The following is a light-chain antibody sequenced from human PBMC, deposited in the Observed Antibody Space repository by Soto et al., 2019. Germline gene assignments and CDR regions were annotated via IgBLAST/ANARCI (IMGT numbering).Light chain of an antibody. J-gene: IGLJ2*01. CDR2: DVS. CDR3: SSYTSSSTQI. CDR1: SNDVGGYNY. V-gene: IGLV2-14*01. Sequence: QSVLTQPASVSGSPGQSITISCTGTSNDVGGYNYVSWYQQHPGKAPKLMIYDVSNRPSGVSNRFSGSKSGNTASLTISGLQAEDEADYCCSSYTSSSTQIFGGGTKLTVL.